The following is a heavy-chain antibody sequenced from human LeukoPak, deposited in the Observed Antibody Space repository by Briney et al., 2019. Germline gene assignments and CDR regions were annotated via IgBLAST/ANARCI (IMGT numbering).Heavy chain of an antibody. J-gene: IGHJ4*02. V-gene: IGHV3-30*18. CDR2: ISYDGSNK. D-gene: IGHD5-18*01. CDR1: GFTFSSYG. CDR3: AKDPDTATHRLPHGLDY. Sequence: PGRSLRLSCAASGFTFSSYGMHWVRQAPGKGLEWVAVISYDGSNKYYADSVKGRFTISRDNSKNTLYLQMNSLRAEDTAVYYCAKDPDTATHRLPHGLDYWGQGTLVTVSS.